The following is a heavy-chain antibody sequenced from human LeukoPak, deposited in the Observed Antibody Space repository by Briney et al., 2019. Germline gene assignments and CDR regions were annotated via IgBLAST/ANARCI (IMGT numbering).Heavy chain of an antibody. V-gene: IGHV3-48*03. CDR2: ISSSGSTI. Sequence: PGGSLRLSCAASGFTFSSYEMNWVRQAPGKGLEWVSYISSSGSTIYYADSVKGRFTISRDNAKNSLYLQMSSLRAEDTAVYYCARERYDSSGFDYWGQGTLVTVSS. CDR1: GFTFSSYE. CDR3: ARERYDSSGFDY. D-gene: IGHD3-22*01. J-gene: IGHJ4*02.